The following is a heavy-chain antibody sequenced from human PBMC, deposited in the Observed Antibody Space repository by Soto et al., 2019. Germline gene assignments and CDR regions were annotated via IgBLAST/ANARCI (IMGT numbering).Heavy chain of an antibody. Sequence: QVQLVESGGGVVQPGRSLRLSCAASGFTFSSYAMHWVRQAPGKGLEWVAVISYDGSNKYYADSVKGRFTISRDNSKNTLYLQMNSLRAEDTAVYYCARDPVSKLELRFSLLFDYWGQGTLVTVSS. V-gene: IGHV3-30-3*01. CDR2: ISYDGSNK. CDR1: GFTFSSYA. J-gene: IGHJ4*02. D-gene: IGHD1-7*01. CDR3: ARDPVSKLELRFSLLFDY.